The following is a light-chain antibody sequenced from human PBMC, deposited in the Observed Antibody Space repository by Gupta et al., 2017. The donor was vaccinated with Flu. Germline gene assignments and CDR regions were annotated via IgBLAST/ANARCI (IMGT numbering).Light chain of an antibody. CDR2: GAS. V-gene: IGKV3-15*01. CDR3: QQDNNWPLT. Sequence: PATLSVSPGDRATLSCSASQSLNSDLAWYQQKPGQAPRLLIYGASTRATGIPARFSGSGSGTEFTLTISSLQSEDFAVYYCQQDNNWPLTFGQGTKMEIK. J-gene: IGKJ2*01. CDR1: QSLNSD.